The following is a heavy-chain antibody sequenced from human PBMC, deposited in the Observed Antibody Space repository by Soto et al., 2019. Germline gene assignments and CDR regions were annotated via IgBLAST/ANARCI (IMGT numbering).Heavy chain of an antibody. V-gene: IGHV3-9*01. CDR2: ISWNSGSI. Sequence: ESGGGLVPPGRSLRLSCAASGFTFDDYAMHWVRQAPGKGLEWVSGISWNSGSIGYADSVKGRFTISRDNAKNSLYLQMNSLRAEDTALYYCAKANTDMITFGGVIVSSHFDYWGQGTLVTVSS. CDR3: AKANTDMITFGGVIVSSHFDY. D-gene: IGHD3-16*02. J-gene: IGHJ4*02. CDR1: GFTFDDYA.